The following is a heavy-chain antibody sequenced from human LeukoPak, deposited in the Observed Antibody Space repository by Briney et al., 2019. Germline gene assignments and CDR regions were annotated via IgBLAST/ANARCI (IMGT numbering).Heavy chain of an antibody. CDR2: ISDDGSNK. Sequence: GGSLRLSCAASGFTFSSYAMHWVRQAPGKGLEWVAVISDDGSNKYYADSVKGRFTISRDNSKNTLYLQMNSLRAEDTAVYYCATYYYDTKIFDAFDIWGQGTMVTVSS. CDR3: ATYYYDTKIFDAFDI. V-gene: IGHV3-30*04. D-gene: IGHD3-22*01. J-gene: IGHJ3*02. CDR1: GFTFSSYA.